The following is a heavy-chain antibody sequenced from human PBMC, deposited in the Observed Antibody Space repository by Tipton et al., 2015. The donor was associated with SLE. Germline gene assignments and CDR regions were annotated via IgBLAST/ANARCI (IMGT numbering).Heavy chain of an antibody. Sequence: GSLRLSCAASGFTVSSNYMSWVRQAPGKGLEWVSVIYSGGSTYYADSVKGRFTISRDSSKNTLYLQMNSLRAEDTAVYYCARDGGPYYYYYMDVWGKGTTVTVSS. CDR3: ARDGGPYYYYYMDV. V-gene: IGHV3-53*01. CDR2: IYSGGST. CDR1: GFTVSSNY. J-gene: IGHJ6*03. D-gene: IGHD2-15*01.